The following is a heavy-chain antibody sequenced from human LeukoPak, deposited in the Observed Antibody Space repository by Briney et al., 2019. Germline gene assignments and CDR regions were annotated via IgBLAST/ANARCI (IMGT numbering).Heavy chain of an antibody. CDR2: INHSGST. V-gene: IGHV4-34*01. D-gene: IGHD5-18*01. CDR3: ARVQPDTAMVSDY. J-gene: IGHJ4*02. CDR1: GGSFSGYY. Sequence: SETLSLTCAVYGGSFSGYYWSWIRQPPGKGLEWIGEINHSGSTNYNPSLKSRVTISVDTSKNQFSLKLSSVTAADTAVYYCARVQPDTAMVSDYWGQGTLVTVSS.